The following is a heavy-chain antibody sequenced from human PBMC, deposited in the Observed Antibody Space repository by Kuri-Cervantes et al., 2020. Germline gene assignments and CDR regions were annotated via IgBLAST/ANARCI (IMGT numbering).Heavy chain of an antibody. Sequence: SETLSLTCTVSGGSISSYYWSWIRQPPGKGLEWIGYIYYSGSTNYNPSLKSRVTISVDTSKNQFSLKLSSVTAADTAVYYCASSSSWYFTVPLQFDPWGQGTLVTVSS. V-gene: IGHV4-59*08. D-gene: IGHD6-13*01. J-gene: IGHJ5*02. CDR2: IYYSGST. CDR3: ASSSSWYFTVPLQFDP. CDR1: GGSISSYY.